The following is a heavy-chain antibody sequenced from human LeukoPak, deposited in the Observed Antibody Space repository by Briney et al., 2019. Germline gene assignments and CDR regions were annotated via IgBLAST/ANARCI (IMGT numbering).Heavy chain of an antibody. CDR1: GYTFTSYG. CDR2: ISAYNGNT. CDR3: ARVAIVGATPDAFDI. V-gene: IGHV1-18*01. D-gene: IGHD1-26*01. Sequence: ASVKVSCKASGYTFTSYGISWVRQAPGQGLEWMGWISAYNGNTNYAQKLQGRVTMTTDTSTSTAYMELRGLRSDDTAVYYCARVAIVGATPDAFDIWGQGTMVTVSS. J-gene: IGHJ3*02.